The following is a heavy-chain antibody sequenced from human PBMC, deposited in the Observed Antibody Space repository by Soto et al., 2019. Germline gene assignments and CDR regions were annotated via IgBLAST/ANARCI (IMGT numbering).Heavy chain of an antibody. D-gene: IGHD5-18*01. CDR1: GGSIGSSSYY. Sequence: ASETLSLTCTVSGGSIGSSSYYWGWIRQPPGKGLEWIGSIYYSGSTYYNPSLKSRVTISVDTSKNQFSLKLSSVTAADTAVYYRARVVGAYSDYYYYGMDVWGQGTTVTVSS. J-gene: IGHJ6*02. CDR3: ARVVGAYSDYYYYGMDV. V-gene: IGHV4-39*01. CDR2: IYYSGST.